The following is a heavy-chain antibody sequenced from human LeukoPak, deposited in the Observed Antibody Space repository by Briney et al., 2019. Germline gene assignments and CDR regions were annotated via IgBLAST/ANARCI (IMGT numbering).Heavy chain of an antibody. CDR2: VYSSGTT. V-gene: IGHV4-61*02. J-gene: IGHJ5*02. Sequence: SQTLSLTCTVSGGSIRSGSYYWSWIRQPAGKGLEWIGRVYSSGTTNYNPSLKSRVTISVDTSKNQFSLKLSSVTAADTAVYYCARDRGGSLDGFDPWGQGTLVTVSS. D-gene: IGHD1-26*01. CDR1: GGSIRSGSYY. CDR3: ARDRGGSLDGFDP.